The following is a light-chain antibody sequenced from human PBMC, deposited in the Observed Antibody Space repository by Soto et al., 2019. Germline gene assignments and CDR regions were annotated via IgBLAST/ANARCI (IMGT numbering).Light chain of an antibody. V-gene: IGKV4-1*01. CDR2: WAS. J-gene: IGKJ4*02. CDR3: QQHYSTPQA. CDR1: QSVLYSSNNKNY. Sequence: DIVMTQSPDSLAVSLGERATINCTSSQSVLYSSNNKNYLTWYQQKPGQPPKLLIYWASTRQSGVPDRFSGSGSGTDYTLTIRSPQADDVAVYACQQHYSTPQAFGGGTKVEIK.